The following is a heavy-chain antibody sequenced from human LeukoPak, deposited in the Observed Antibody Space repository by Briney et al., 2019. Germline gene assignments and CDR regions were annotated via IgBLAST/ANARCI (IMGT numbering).Heavy chain of an antibody. CDR3: ASLYCSGGSCYVGY. J-gene: IGHJ4*02. D-gene: IGHD2-15*01. CDR2: IYYSGST. V-gene: IGHV4-39*07. Sequence: SETLSLTCTVSGGSISSSSYYWGWIRQPPGKGLEWIGSIYYSGSTNYNPSLKSRVTISVDTSKNQFSLKLSSVTAADTAVYYCASLYCSGGSCYVGYWGQGTLVTVSS. CDR1: GGSISSSSYY.